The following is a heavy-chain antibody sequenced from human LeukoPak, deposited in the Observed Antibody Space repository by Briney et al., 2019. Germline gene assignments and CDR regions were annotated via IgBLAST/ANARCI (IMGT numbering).Heavy chain of an antibody. V-gene: IGHV4-59*08. J-gene: IGHJ3*02. Sequence: PSETLSLTCTVSGGSISSYYWSWIRQPPGKGLEWIGYIYYSGSTNYNPSLKSRVTISVDTSKNQFSLKLSSVTAADTAVYYCARHGPYYYDSSGYYRRHDAFDIWGQGTMVTVSS. CDR3: ARHGPYYYDSSGYYRRHDAFDI. D-gene: IGHD3-22*01. CDR2: IYYSGST. CDR1: GGSISSYY.